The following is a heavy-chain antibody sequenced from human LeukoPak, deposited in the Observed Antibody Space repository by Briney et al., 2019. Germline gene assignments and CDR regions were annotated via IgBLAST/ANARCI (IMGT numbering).Heavy chain of an antibody. CDR3: ARDSGSSSWEFDY. D-gene: IGHD6-13*01. CDR2: INPNSGGT. J-gene: IGHJ4*02. CDR1: GYSFIGYY. V-gene: IGHV1-2*02. Sequence: GASVKVSCKASGYSFIGYYIHWVRQAPGQGLEWMGWINPNSGGTTYAQQFQGRVTMTRDTSISTVYMEQTRLGSDDTAVYYCARDSGSSSWEFDYWGQGTLVTVSS.